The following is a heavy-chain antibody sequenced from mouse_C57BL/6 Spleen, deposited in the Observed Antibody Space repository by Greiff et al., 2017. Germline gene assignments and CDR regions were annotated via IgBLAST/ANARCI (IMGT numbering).Heavy chain of an antibody. D-gene: IGHD2-3*01. J-gene: IGHJ4*01. CDR2: IDPETGGT. V-gene: IGHV1-15*01. CDR3: TRGDGYSYAMDD. Sequence: QVQLQQSGAELVRPGASVTLSCTASGYTFTDYEMNWVKQTPVHGLEWIGAIDPETGGTAYNQKFKGKAILTADKSSSTAYMERRSLTSEDSAVYECTRGDGYSYAMDDWGQGTSVTVSS. CDR1: GYTFTDYE.